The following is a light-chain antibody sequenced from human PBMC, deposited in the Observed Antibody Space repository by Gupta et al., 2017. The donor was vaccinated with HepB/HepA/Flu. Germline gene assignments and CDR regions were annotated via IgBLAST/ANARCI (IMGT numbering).Light chain of an antibody. CDR1: QGIRDD. V-gene: IGKV1-17*01. J-gene: IGKJ5*01. CDR3: LQHNGYPRT. CDR2: TAS. Sequence: DIQMTQSPSSLSASVGDRVTITCRASQGIRDDLSWYQQKPGRAPKRLIYTASSLQNGVPSRFSGSGSGTEFTLTISSLQPEDSATYYCLQHNGYPRTFGQGTRLEI.